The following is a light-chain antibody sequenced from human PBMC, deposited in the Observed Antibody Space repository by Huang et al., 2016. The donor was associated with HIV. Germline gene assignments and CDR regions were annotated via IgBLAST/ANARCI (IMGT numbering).Light chain of an antibody. V-gene: IGKV3-15*01. CDR3: HQDNDWPPWT. CDR2: GAS. J-gene: IGKJ1*01. Sequence: EIVMTQSPATLSVSPGERAILLCRASQNIDTNVAWYQQKPGQAPRLLIFGASTRANGSSARFTGGGSETEFTLTINSVQSEDVAMYYCHQDNDWPPWTFGQGTRVEI. CDR1: QNIDTN.